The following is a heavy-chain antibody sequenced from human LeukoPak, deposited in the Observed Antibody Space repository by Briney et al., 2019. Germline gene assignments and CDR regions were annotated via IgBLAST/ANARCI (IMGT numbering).Heavy chain of an antibody. Sequence: ASVKVSCKASGYTFIDYYIHWVRQAPGQGLEWMGWIIPNSGGTYYPQKFQGRVTLTRDTSISTASMELSWLTSDDTAVYYCAKDRTGTTGRDWSDPWGQGTLVTVSS. D-gene: IGHD1-1*01. CDR3: AKDRTGTTGRDWSDP. V-gene: IGHV1-2*02. J-gene: IGHJ5*02. CDR2: IIPNSGGT. CDR1: GYTFIDYY.